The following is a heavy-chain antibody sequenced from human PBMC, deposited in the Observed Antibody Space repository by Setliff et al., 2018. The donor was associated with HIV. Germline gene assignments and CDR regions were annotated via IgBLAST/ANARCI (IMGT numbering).Heavy chain of an antibody. CDR3: AREVGGGVVPSAYFDY. V-gene: IGHV7-4-1*02. Sequence: ASVKVSCKASGYTFTSYAMNWVRQAPGKGLEWMGWINTYTGNPTYAQGFTGRFVFSLDTSVSTAYLQISSLKAEDTAVYYCAREVGGGVVPSAYFDYWGQGTLVTVSS. J-gene: IGHJ4*02. CDR1: GYTFTSYA. D-gene: IGHD3-16*01. CDR2: INTYTGNP.